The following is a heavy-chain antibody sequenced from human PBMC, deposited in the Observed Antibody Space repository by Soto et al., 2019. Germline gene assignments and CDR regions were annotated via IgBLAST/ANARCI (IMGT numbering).Heavy chain of an antibody. Sequence: ASVKVSCKASGYVFTTYYMHWVRQVPGQGLECVGVIDPSGGSINYAQRFQERVTITRDMSTNTVHMELSSLRSEDTAVYFCAGLRSGGWYKHAFDIWGQGTMVTVSS. CDR2: IDPSGGSI. CDR3: AGLRSGGWYKHAFDI. V-gene: IGHV1-46*03. D-gene: IGHD6-19*01. J-gene: IGHJ3*02. CDR1: GYVFTTYY.